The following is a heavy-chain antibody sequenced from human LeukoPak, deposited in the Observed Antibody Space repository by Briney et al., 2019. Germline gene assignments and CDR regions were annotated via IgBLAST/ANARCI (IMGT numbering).Heavy chain of an antibody. CDR3: ARVDRYHYYLDV. J-gene: IGHJ6*03. Sequence: PVKVSCKASGGTFSSYSITWVRQAPGQGLEWMGGIMPLFNTANYAQQFQGRVTITTDESTSTAYMELSSLRFEDTAMYYCARVDRYHYYLDVWGKGTTVTVSS. CDR1: GGTFSSYS. V-gene: IGHV1-69*05. CDR2: IMPLFNTA.